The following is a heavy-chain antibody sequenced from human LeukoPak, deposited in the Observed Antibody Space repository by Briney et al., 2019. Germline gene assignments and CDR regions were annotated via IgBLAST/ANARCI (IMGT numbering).Heavy chain of an antibody. CDR2: ISSGGSTI. Sequence: KSGGSLRLSCTGSGFPVSINSMSWVRQAPGKGLEWVSYISSGGSTIKYADSVKGRFTVSRDNAKKSLYLQMNSLRAEDTAVYYCGRSQNYNDSSGYSYWGQGTLVTVSS. CDR3: GRSQNYNDSSGYSY. V-gene: IGHV3-11*04. D-gene: IGHD3-22*01. CDR1: GFPVSINS. J-gene: IGHJ4*02.